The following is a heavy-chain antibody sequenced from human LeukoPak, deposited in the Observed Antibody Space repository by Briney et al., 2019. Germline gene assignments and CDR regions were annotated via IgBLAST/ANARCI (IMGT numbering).Heavy chain of an antibody. CDR3: ARDGGSSWYFDY. CDR1: GFTFSHYY. D-gene: IGHD6-13*01. J-gene: IGHJ4*02. Sequence: GGSLRLSCAASGFTFSHYYMSWIRQATGKGLECVSYIHSSGNTTYYADSVRGRFTISRDNAKNSLHLQMNRLSAEDTAVYYCARDGGSSWYFDYWGQGTLATVSS. V-gene: IGHV3-11*04. CDR2: IHSSGNTT.